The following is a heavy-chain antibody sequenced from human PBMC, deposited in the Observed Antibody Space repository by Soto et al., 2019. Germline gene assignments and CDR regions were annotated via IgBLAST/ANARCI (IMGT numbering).Heavy chain of an antibody. CDR1: GFTFSSYG. CDR2: IWYDGSNK. D-gene: IGHD2-2*01. Sequence: GGSLRLSCAASGFTFSSYGMHWVRQAPGKGLEWVAVIWYDGSNKYYADSVKGRFTISRDNSKNTLYLQMNSLRAEDTAVYYCARGSDIVVVPAAMLDYWGQGTLVTVSS. J-gene: IGHJ4*02. V-gene: IGHV3-33*01. CDR3: ARGSDIVVVPAAMLDY.